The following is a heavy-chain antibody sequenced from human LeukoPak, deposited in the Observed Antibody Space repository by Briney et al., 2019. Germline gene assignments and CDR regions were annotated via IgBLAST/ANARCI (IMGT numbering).Heavy chain of an antibody. Sequence: GESLKISCKGSGYSFTSYWIGWVRQMPGKGLEWMGIIYPGDPDTRYSPSFQGQVTVSADKSISTAYLQWSSLKASDTAMYYCASLISAVGTPYYFDFWGQGTLVTVSS. CDR1: GYSFTSYW. J-gene: IGHJ4*02. CDR2: IYPGDPDT. V-gene: IGHV5-51*01. D-gene: IGHD6-13*01. CDR3: ASLISAVGTPYYFDF.